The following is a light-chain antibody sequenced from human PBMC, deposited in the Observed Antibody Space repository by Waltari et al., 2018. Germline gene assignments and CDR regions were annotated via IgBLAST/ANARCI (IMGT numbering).Light chain of an antibody. CDR1: SSDVGGYNY. CDR2: DVS. V-gene: IGLV2-14*03. Sequence: QSALTQPASVSGSPGQSITISCTGTSSDVGGYNYVSWYQQHPGKAPKLILYDVSDRRSGVSNRFSGSKSGNTASLTSSGLQAEDEADYYCSSDTSSSTVVFGGGTKLTVL. J-gene: IGLJ2*01. CDR3: SSDTSSSTVV.